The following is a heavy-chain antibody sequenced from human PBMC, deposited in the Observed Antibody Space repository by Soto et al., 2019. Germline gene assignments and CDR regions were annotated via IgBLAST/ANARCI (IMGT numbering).Heavy chain of an antibody. Sequence: PSETLSLTCTVSGGSMSSSSYWWGWIRQPPGKGLEWIGSIHNTGSTRYNPSLQSRVTISVGTSKNQFSLNLSSVTAADTAVYYCGRHLQYGGNTFWDYWGQGSQVTVSS. D-gene: IGHD2-15*01. CDR2: IHNTGST. CDR1: GGSMSSSSYW. CDR3: GRHLQYGGNTFWDY. V-gene: IGHV4-39*01. J-gene: IGHJ4*02.